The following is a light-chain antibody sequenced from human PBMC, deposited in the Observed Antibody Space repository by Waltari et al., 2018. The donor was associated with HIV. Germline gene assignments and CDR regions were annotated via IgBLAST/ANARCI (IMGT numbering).Light chain of an antibody. CDR3: QSYDSSLSGSGV. CDR1: NANIGAGYA. V-gene: IGLV1-40*01. Sequence: QSVLTQPPSVSGAPGQRVTISCPGRNANIGAGYALHWSQQLPGTAPKLLIYGNSNRPSGVPDRFSGSKSGTSASLAITGLQAEDEADYYCQSYDSSLSGSGVFGGGTKLTVL. J-gene: IGLJ3*02. CDR2: GNS.